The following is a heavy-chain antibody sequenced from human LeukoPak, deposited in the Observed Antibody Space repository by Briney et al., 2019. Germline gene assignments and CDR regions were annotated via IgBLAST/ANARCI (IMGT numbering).Heavy chain of an antibody. CDR2: ISSSSGYI. D-gene: IGHD6-19*01. V-gene: IGHV3-21*01. CDR1: GFTFSTCS. Sequence: GGSLRLSCAASGFTFSTCSMNWVRQAPGKGLEWVSSISSSSGYIYYADSVKGRFTISRDNAKNSLYLQMNSLRAEDTAVYYCARGNSVAGTDISYWGQGTLVAVPS. J-gene: IGHJ4*02. CDR3: ARGNSVAGTDISY.